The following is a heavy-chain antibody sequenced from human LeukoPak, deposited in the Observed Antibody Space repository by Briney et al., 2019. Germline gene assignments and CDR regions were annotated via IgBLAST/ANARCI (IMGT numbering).Heavy chain of an antibody. D-gene: IGHD3-3*01. CDR1: GFTFSSYW. J-gene: IGHJ4*02. CDR2: RKQDGSEK. CDR3: ARDRGVVIRY. V-gene: IGHV3-7*01. Sequence: GGSLRLSCAASGFTFSSYWMSWVRQAPGKGRECVANRKQDGSEKYYVDSVKGRFTISRDNAKNSLYLQMNSLRAEDTAVYYCARDRGVVIRYWGQGTLVTVSS.